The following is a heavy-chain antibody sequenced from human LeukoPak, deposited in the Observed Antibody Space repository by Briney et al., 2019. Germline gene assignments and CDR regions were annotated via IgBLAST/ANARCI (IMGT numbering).Heavy chain of an antibody. CDR3: ARGGSYYDY. Sequence: PSETLSLTCTVFGGSISSGGYYWSWIRQPPGKGLEWIGYIYHSGSTYYNPSLKSRVTISVDRSKNQFSLKLSSVTATDTAVYYCARGGSYYDYWGQGTLVTVSS. CDR1: GGSISSGGYY. V-gene: IGHV4-30-2*01. D-gene: IGHD1-26*01. J-gene: IGHJ4*02. CDR2: IYHSGST.